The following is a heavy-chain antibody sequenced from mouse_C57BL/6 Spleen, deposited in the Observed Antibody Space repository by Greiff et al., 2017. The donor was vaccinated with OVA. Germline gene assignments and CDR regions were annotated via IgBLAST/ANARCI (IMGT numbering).Heavy chain of an antibody. CDR2: IYPGDGDT. Sequence: QVQLQQSGPELVKPGASVKISCKASGYAFSSSWMNWVKQRPGKGLEWIGRIYPGDGDTNYNGKLKGKATLTADKSSSTAYMQLSSLTSEDSAVYFCAMSLRYYFDYWGQGTTLTVSS. J-gene: IGHJ2*01. D-gene: IGHD6-2*01. CDR1: GYAFSSSW. V-gene: IGHV1-82*01. CDR3: AMSLRYYFDY.